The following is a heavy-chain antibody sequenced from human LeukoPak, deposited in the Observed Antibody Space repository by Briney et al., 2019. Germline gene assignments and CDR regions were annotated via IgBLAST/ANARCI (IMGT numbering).Heavy chain of an antibody. CDR2: TSSSSSYI. Sequence: GGSLRLSCAASGFTFSSYSMNWVRQAPGKGLEWVSSTSSSSSYIYYADSVKGRFTISRDNPKNTLYLQMNSLRAEDAAVYFCAKRGVVIRVILVGFHKEAYYFDSWGQGALVTVSS. D-gene: IGHD3-22*01. V-gene: IGHV3-21*04. CDR1: GFTFSSYS. CDR3: AKRGVVIRVILVGFHKEAYYFDS. J-gene: IGHJ4*02.